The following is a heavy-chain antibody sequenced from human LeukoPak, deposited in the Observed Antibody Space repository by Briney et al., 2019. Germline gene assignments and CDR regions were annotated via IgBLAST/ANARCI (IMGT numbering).Heavy chain of an antibody. CDR3: ARTAARRFDY. CDR2: INPTGGST. V-gene: IGHV1-46*01. CDR1: GYTFPSYF. D-gene: IGHD6-6*01. Sequence: ASVKVSCKAPGYTFPSYFMHWVRQAPGQGLEWMGIINPTGGSTTYAQKFQGRVTMTRDTSTSTVYMELSSLRSDDTAVYYCARTAARRFDYWGQGTLVTVSS. J-gene: IGHJ4*02.